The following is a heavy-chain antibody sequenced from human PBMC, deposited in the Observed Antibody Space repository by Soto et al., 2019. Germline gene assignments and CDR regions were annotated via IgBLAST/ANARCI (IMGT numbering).Heavy chain of an antibody. CDR3: TREPISAWHFDN. CDR1: GFTFSDYG. D-gene: IGHD3-3*02. Sequence: VQLVESGGGLVKPGGSLRLTCAASGFTFSDYGMNWVRQAPGKGLEWVSSISSSGAYIFYADSVKGRFTISRDNAKKSLFLEGDRLRGEDTAVYYCTREPISAWHFDNWGPGTMVTVSS. CDR2: ISSSGAYI. V-gene: IGHV3-21*01. J-gene: IGHJ4*02.